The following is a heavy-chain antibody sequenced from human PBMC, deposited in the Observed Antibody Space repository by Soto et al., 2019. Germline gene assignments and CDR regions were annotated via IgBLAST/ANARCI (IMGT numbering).Heavy chain of an antibody. V-gene: IGHV3-7*01. CDR3: AKDHYDILTGYLFDY. CDR1: GFTFSTYW. Sequence: PGGSLRLSCAASGFTFSTYWMSWVRQAPGKGLQWVANIKPDGGEKWYVDSVRGRFTISRDNVKNSLYLQMNNVRAEDTAVYYCAKDHYDILTGYLFDYWGQGT. D-gene: IGHD3-9*01. J-gene: IGHJ4*02. CDR2: IKPDGGEK.